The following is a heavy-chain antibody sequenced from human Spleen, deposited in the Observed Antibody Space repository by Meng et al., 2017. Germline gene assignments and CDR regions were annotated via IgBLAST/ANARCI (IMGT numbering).Heavy chain of an antibody. CDR1: GGTFSSYA. V-gene: IGHV1-69*06. J-gene: IGHJ6*02. D-gene: IGHD2-2*01. CDR3: ASRERHCSSTSCYDWYYYYGMDV. Sequence: SVKVSCKASGGTFSSYAISWVRQAPGQGLEWMGGIIPIFGTANYAQKFQGRVTITADKSTSTAYMELSSLRSEDTAVYYCASRERHCSSTSCYDWYYYYGMDVWGQGTTVTVSS. CDR2: IIPIFGTA.